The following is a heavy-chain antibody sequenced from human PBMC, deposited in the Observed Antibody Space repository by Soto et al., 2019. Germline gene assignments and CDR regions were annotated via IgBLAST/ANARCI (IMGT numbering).Heavy chain of an antibody. CDR2: IIPLFGTT. D-gene: IGHD3-10*01. J-gene: IGHJ3*02. CDR1: GGTFSSYA. V-gene: IGHV1-69*12. CDR3: ATLSRSRGAFDI. Sequence: QVQLVQSGAEVKKPGSSVKVSCKASGGTFSSYAITWVRQAPGQGLECMGGIIPLFGTTNYAQKFQGRVTITADESTTTAYMELSSLRSDDTAVYCCATLSRSRGAFDIWGQGTMVTVSS.